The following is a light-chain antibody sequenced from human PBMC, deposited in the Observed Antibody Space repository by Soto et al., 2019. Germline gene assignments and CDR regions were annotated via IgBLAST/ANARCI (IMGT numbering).Light chain of an antibody. Sequence: QSALTQPPSASASPGQSVAISCTGTSSDVGGYDYVSWFQQHPGKAPKLVIYEVSQRPSGVPDRFSGSKSGNTASLTVSGLQAEDEADYYCSSYAGNLTWVFGGGTKLTVL. CDR3: SSYAGNLTWV. CDR1: SSDVGGYDY. V-gene: IGLV2-8*01. J-gene: IGLJ3*02. CDR2: EVS.